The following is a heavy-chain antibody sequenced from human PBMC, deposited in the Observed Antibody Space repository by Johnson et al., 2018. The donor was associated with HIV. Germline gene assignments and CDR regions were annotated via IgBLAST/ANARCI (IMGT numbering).Heavy chain of an antibody. Sequence: QVQLVESGGGLIQPGGSLRLSCAASGFTVSSNYMSWVRQAPGKGLEWVAVISYDGSNQYYADSVKGRFTISRDNSKNTLDLQMNRLRAQDTAVYYCARDWEGYAFDIWGQGTMVTVSS. J-gene: IGHJ3*02. CDR1: GFTVSSNY. CDR3: ARDWEGYAFDI. V-gene: IGHV3-30-3*01. CDR2: ISYDGSNQ. D-gene: IGHD1-26*01.